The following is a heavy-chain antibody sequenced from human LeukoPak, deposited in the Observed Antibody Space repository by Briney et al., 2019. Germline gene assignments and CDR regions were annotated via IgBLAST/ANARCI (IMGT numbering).Heavy chain of an antibody. CDR2: TSYDGSNK. D-gene: IGHD6-19*01. CDR3: AKELLAGTVDY. Sequence: GGSLRLSCAASGFTFSSYGMHWVRQAPGKGLEWVAVTSYDGSNKYYADSVQGRFTISRDNSKNTLYLQMNSLRAEDTAVYYCAKELLAGTVDYWGQGTLVTVSS. CDR1: GFTFSSYG. V-gene: IGHV3-30*18. J-gene: IGHJ4*02.